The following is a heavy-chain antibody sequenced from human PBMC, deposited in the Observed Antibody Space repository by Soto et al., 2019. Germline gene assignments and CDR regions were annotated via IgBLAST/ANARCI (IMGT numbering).Heavy chain of an antibody. CDR1: GFTFSSYS. CDR2: ISSSSSTI. J-gene: IGHJ6*02. CDR3: ARIDVSDYYYHGMDV. V-gene: IGHV3-48*02. Sequence: GGSLRLSCAASGFTFSSYSMNWVRQAPGKGLEWVSYISSSSSTIYYADSVKGRFTISRDNAKNSLYLQMNSLRDEDTAVYYCARIDVSDYYYHGMDVWGQGTTVTVSS.